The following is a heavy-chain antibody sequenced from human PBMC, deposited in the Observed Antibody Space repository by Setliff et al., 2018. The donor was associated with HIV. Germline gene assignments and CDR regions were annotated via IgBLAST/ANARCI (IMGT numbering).Heavy chain of an antibody. D-gene: IGHD6-19*01. J-gene: IGHJ3*02. CDR1: GFTFSSYE. Sequence: PGGSLRLSCAASGFTFSSYEMNWVRQAPGKGLEWVSYINSDGSSISYADSVKGRFTISRDNAKNTLYLQMNSLRGEDTAVYYCARHSDWYGNDAFDIWGQGTRVTVSS. V-gene: IGHV3-74*01. CDR2: INSDGSSI. CDR3: ARHSDWYGNDAFDI.